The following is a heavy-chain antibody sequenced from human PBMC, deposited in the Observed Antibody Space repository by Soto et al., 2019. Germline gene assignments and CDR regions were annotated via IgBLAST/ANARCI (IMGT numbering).Heavy chain of an antibody. Sequence: GGSLSLSCAASGFTFSSYSMNWVRQAPGKGLEWVSYIGSSSGAIFYADSVKGRFTISRDNAKNSLYLQMNSLRDEDTGVYYCAREGYVGFNWFDPWGQGTLVTVSS. CDR2: IGSSSGAI. V-gene: IGHV3-48*02. D-gene: IGHD2-15*01. CDR3: AREGYVGFNWFDP. CDR1: GFTFSSYS. J-gene: IGHJ5*02.